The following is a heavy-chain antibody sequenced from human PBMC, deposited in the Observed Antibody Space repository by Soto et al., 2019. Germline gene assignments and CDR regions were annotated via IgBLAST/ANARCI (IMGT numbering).Heavy chain of an antibody. CDR2: VHYSGST. V-gene: IGHV4-59*12. CDR3: ARSYSGGDAYFDY. D-gene: IGHD2-21*02. J-gene: IGHJ4*02. CDR1: GGSFHNFY. Sequence: PWETLSLTCNLSGGSFHNFYWLWIRQPPGKGLEWVGHVHYSGSTNYSPSLNSRATISLDTSKNQFSLNLASVTAADTAVYYCARSYSGGDAYFDYWGQGTVVTVSS.